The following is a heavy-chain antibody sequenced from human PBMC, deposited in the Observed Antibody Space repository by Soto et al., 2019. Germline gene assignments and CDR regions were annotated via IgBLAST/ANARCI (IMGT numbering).Heavy chain of an antibody. D-gene: IGHD3-22*01. CDR3: AKQGRGSSGAKEKTN. CDR2: ISGSGGST. J-gene: IGHJ4*02. CDR1: GFTFSSYA. V-gene: IGHV3-23*01. Sequence: GGSLRLSCAASGFTFSSYAMSWVRQAPGKGLEWVSAISGSGGSTYYADSVKGRFTISRDNSKNTLYLQMNSLRAEDTAVXXCAKQGRGSSGAKEKTNWGQGTLVTVSS.